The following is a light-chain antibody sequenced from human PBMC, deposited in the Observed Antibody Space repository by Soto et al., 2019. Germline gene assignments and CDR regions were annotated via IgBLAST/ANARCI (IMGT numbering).Light chain of an antibody. CDR1: QTVRNNY. CDR2: DAS. V-gene: IGKV3-20*01. Sequence: EFVLTQSPGTLSLSPGERATLSCRASQTVRNNYLAWYQQKPGQAPRLLIYDASSRATGIPDRFSGGGSGIDFILTISRLEPEDFGVYFCQQFSSYPLTFGGGTKVEIK. CDR3: QQFSSYPLT. J-gene: IGKJ4*01.